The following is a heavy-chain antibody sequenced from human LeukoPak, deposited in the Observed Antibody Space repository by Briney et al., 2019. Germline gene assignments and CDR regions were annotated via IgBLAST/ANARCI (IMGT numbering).Heavy chain of an antibody. D-gene: IGHD2-8*01. CDR2: IYHSGST. J-gene: IGHJ4*02. CDR1: GGSISSGGYY. V-gene: IGHV4-30-2*01. Sequence: SETLSLTCTVSGGSISSGGYYWSWIRQPPGKGLEWIGYIYHSGSTYYNPSLKSRVTISVDRSKNQFSLKLSSVTAADTAVYYCARHPGEFHCTNGVCYTPAGAHFDYWGQGTLVTVSS. CDR3: ARHPGEFHCTNGVCYTPAGAHFDY.